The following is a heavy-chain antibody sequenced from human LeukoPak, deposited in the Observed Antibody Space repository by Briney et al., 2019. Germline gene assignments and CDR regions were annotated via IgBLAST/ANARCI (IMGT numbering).Heavy chain of an antibody. CDR2: INTNTGNP. V-gene: IGHV7-4-1*02. J-gene: IGHJ4*02. D-gene: IGHD1-26*01. CDR3: ARDFSGSFDY. CDR1: GYTFTSYA. Sequence: WASVKVSCTASGYTFTSYAMNWARQAPGQGLEWMGWINTNTGNPTYAQGFTGRFVFSLDTSVSTAYLQISSLKAEDTAVYYCARDFSGSFDYWGQGTLVTVSS.